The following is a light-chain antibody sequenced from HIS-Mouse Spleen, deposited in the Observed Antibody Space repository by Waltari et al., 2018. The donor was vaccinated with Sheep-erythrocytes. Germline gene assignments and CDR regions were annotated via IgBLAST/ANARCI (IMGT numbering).Light chain of an antibody. CDR1: QGISSY. Sequence: AIRMTQSPSSFSASTGQRFNITCRASQGISSYLAWYQQKPGKAPKLLIYAASTLQSGVPSRFSGSGSGTDFTLTISCLQSEDFATYYCQQYYSYPPTFGQGTKVEIK. CDR2: AAS. J-gene: IGKJ1*01. V-gene: IGKV1-8*01. CDR3: QQYYSYPPT.